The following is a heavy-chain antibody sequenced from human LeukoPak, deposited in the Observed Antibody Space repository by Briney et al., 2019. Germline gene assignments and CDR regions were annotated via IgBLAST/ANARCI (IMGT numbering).Heavy chain of an antibody. CDR2: INSEGSSM. Sequence: GGSLRLSCTASAININSYWMHWVRQAPGKGLVWVARINSEGSSMDYADSVKGRFTLSRDYAKNTLYLQMNSLRAEDTAVYYCARVGITMIRTDAFDIWGLGTMVTVSS. D-gene: IGHD3-10*01. V-gene: IGHV3-74*01. CDR1: AININSYW. CDR3: ARVGITMIRTDAFDI. J-gene: IGHJ3*02.